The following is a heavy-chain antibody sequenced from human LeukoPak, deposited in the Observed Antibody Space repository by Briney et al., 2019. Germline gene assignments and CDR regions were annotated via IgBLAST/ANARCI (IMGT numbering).Heavy chain of an antibody. CDR1: GFSFGSYG. CDR3: AKGARDYNFWYYYTDV. D-gene: IGHD5-24*01. CDR2: ITWDASGT. Sequence: GGSLRLSCVASGFSFGSYGMHWVRQVPGKGLEWVSLITWDASGTYYADSVKGRFIISRDNSKNSLYLQMNSLRVEDTALYYCAKGARDYNFWYYYTDVWGKGTTVIVSS. V-gene: IGHV3-43D*03. J-gene: IGHJ6*03.